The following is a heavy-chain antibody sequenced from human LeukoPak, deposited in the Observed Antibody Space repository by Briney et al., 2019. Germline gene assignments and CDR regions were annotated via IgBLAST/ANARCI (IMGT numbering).Heavy chain of an antibody. CDR1: GFTFSSYG. CDR3: ARQYYVFWSGPDY. CDR2: IWYDGSNK. V-gene: IGHV3-33*01. J-gene: IGHJ4*02. Sequence: GGSLRLSCAASGFTFSSYGMHWVRQAPGKGLEWVAVIWYDGSNKYYADSVKGRFTISRDNSKNTLYLQMNSLRAEDTAVYYCARQYYVFWSGPDYWGQGTLVTVSS. D-gene: IGHD3-3*01.